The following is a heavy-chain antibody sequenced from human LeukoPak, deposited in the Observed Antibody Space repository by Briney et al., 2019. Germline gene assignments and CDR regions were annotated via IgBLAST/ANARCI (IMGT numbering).Heavy chain of an antibody. Sequence: ASVKVSCKASGYTFTSHGISWVRQAPGQGPEWMGWISAYSGNRNYAQKFQGRVSMTTDTPTNTGYMELWSLRSDDTAVYYCARDGAISPGGIDSFDIWGQGTMVTVSS. J-gene: IGHJ3*02. CDR2: ISAYSGNR. D-gene: IGHD3-16*01. CDR3: ARDGAISPGGIDSFDI. V-gene: IGHV1-18*01. CDR1: GYTFTSHG.